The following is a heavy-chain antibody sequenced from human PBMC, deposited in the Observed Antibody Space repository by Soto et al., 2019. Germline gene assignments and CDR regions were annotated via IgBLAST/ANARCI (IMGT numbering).Heavy chain of an antibody. CDR1: GFTFSSYS. J-gene: IGHJ4*02. Sequence: GSLRLSCAASGFTFSSYSMNWVRQAPGKGLEWVSYISSSSSTISYAGSVKGRFTISRDNAKNSLYLQMNSLRDEDTAVYYCARVDSVSVRGYFDYWGQGTLVTVSS. CDR3: ARVDSVSVRGYFDY. V-gene: IGHV3-48*02. D-gene: IGHD3-10*01. CDR2: ISSSSSTI.